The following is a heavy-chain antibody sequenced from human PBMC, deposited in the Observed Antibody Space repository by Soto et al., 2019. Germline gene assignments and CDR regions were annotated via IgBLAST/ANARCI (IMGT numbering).Heavy chain of an antibody. CDR3: ARHAVHSSGCTEY. Sequence: QLQLQESGPGLVKPSETLSLTCTVSGGSISSSSYYWGWIRQPPGKGLEWIGSIYYSGSTYYNPSLKSRVTISVDTSKNQFSLKLSSVTAADTAVYYCARHAVHSSGCTEYWGQGTLVTVSS. CDR1: GGSISSSSYY. D-gene: IGHD6-19*01. V-gene: IGHV4-39*01. J-gene: IGHJ4*02. CDR2: IYYSGST.